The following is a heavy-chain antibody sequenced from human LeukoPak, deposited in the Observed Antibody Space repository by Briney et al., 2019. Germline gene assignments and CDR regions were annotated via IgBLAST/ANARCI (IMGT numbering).Heavy chain of an antibody. CDR3: ARGPTNGQAFDY. CDR1: GFTFSSYS. V-gene: IGHV3-21*06. CDR2: ISSSSSYI. D-gene: IGHD2-8*01. Sequence: GGSLRLSCAASGFTFSSYSMNWVRQAPGKGLEWVSSISSSSSYIYSADSVKGRFTISRDNAKNSLYLQMDSLRAEDTAVYYCARGPTNGQAFDYWGQGTLVSVSS. J-gene: IGHJ4*02.